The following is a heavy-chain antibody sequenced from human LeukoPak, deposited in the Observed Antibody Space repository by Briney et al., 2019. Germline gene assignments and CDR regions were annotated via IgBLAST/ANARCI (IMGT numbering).Heavy chain of an antibody. D-gene: IGHD3-10*01. CDR2: IYYSGST. CDR1: GGSISSSSYY. Sequence: SETLSLTCTVPGGSISSSSYYWGWIRQPPGKGLEWIGSIYYSGSTYYNPSLKSRVTISVDTSKNQFSLKLSSVTAADTAVYYCARDPYGSGSYGWPSGDYWGQGTLVTVSS. V-gene: IGHV4-39*07. CDR3: ARDPYGSGSYGWPSGDY. J-gene: IGHJ4*02.